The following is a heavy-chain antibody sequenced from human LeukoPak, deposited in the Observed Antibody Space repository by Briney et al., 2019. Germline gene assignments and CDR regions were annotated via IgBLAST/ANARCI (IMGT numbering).Heavy chain of an antibody. CDR1: GGSITPYY. V-gene: IGHV4-4*07. D-gene: IGHD6-13*01. CDR2: IHTSGIT. J-gene: IGHJ3*02. CDR3: ARDFSSSWYAFDI. Sequence: SETLSLTCTVSGGSITPYYYYWIRQPAGKGLEYIGRIHTSGITNYNPSLKSRVTISVDKSNNYFSLKLSSVTAADTAVYYCARDFSSSWYAFDIWGQGTTVIVSS.